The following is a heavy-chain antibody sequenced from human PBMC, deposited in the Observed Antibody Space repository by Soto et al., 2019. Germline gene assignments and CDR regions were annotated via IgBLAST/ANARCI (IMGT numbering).Heavy chain of an antibody. CDR1: GGSFSGYY. V-gene: IGHV4-34*01. Sequence: SETLSLTCAVYGGSFSGYYWSWIRQPPGKGLEWIGEINHSGSTNYNPSLKSRVTISVDTSKNQFSLKLSSVTAADTAVYYCARSGLIQLCPDYWGQGTLVTVSS. CDR2: INHSGST. D-gene: IGHD5-18*01. J-gene: IGHJ4*02. CDR3: ARSGLIQLCPDY.